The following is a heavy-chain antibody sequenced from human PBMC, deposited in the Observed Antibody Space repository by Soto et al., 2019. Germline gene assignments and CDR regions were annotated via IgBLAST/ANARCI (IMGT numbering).Heavy chain of an antibody. V-gene: IGHV4-39*01. CDR1: GGSISSSSYY. D-gene: IGHD3-10*01. J-gene: IGHJ6*02. CDR2: IYYSGST. Sequence: PSETLSLTCTVSGGSISSSSYYWGWIRQPPGKGLEWIGSIYYSGSTYYNPSLKSRVPITVDTSKNQFSLKLSSVTAADTAVYYCARGGDALYYYGMDVWGQGTTVTVS. CDR3: ARGGDALYYYGMDV.